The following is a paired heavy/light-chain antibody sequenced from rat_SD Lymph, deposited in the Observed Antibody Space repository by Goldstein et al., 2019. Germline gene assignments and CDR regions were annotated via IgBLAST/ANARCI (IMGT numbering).Light chain of an antibody. CDR1: EDIYSN. J-gene: IGKJ5*01. Sequence: DIQMTQSPASLSASLGETVTIECLASEDIYSNLAWYQQKPGKSPQLLIYDASSLQDGVPSRFSGSESGTQYSLEINSLQSEDAATYFCQQHHDYPLTFGSGTKLEIK. CDR2: DAS. CDR3: QQHHDYPLT. V-gene: IGKV12S39*01.
Heavy chain of an antibody. CDR2: ISTSGGST. V-gene: IGHV5-46*01. D-gene: IGHD1-6*01. Sequence: EVQLVESGGGLVQPGRSMKLSCAASGFTFSSFPMAWVRQAPTKGLEWVATISTSGGSTYYRDSVKGRFTISRDNAKSTLYLQMNSLRSEDTATYYCTRGGYTTDYYYDYVMDAWGQGASVTVSS. CDR1: GFTFSSFP. CDR3: TRGGYTTDYYYDYVMDA. J-gene: IGHJ4*01.